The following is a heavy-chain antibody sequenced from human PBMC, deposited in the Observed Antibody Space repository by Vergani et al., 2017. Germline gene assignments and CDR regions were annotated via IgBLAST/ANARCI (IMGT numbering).Heavy chain of an antibody. V-gene: IGHV3-74*01. J-gene: IGHJ6*02. CDR1: GFTFSSYW. CDR2: INSDGSST. D-gene: IGHD2-21*02. CDR3: AREEVVTAPAYYYYGMDV. Sequence: EVQLVESGGGLVKPGGSLRLSCAASGFTFSSYWMHWVRQAPGKGLVWVSRINSDGSSTSYADSVKGRFTISRDNAKNTLYLQMNSLRAEDTAVYYCAREEVVTAPAYYYYGMDVWGQGTTVTVSS.